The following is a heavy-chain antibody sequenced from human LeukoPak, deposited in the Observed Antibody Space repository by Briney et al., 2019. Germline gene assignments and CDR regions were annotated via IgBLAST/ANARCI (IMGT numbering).Heavy chain of an antibody. CDR3: ARDRGDGYNDY. CDR1: GGSISSGGYY. J-gene: IGHJ4*02. CDR2: IYYSGST. D-gene: IGHD5-24*01. Sequence: PSETLSLTCTVSGGSISSGGYYWSWIRQHPGKGLEWIGYIYYSGSTYYNPSLKSRATISVDTSKNQFSLRLSSVAAADTAIYYCARDRGDGYNDYWGQGTLVTVSS. V-gene: IGHV4-31*03.